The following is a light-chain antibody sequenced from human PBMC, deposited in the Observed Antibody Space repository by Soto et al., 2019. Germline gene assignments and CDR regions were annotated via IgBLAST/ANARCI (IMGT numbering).Light chain of an antibody. CDR3: QQYGTPLFT. Sequence: PGDRATLSCGASQSVTNNFLAWYQQKPGQAPRLLIDGASSRATGVPDRFSGSGSGTDFTLTISRLEPGDFAVYYCQQYGTPLFTFGPGTKVDIK. CDR2: GAS. V-gene: IGKV3-20*01. CDR1: QSVTNNF. J-gene: IGKJ3*01.